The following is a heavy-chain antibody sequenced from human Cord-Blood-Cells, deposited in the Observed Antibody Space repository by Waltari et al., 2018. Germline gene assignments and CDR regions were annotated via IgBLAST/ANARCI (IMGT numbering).Heavy chain of an antibody. CDR1: GGSFSGYY. CDR2: INHSGST. CDR3: ARVIVGATLIDY. Sequence: QVQLQQWGAGLLKPSETLSLTCAVYGGSFSGYYWSWIRQPPGKGLEWIGEINHSGSTNYNPSLKSRVTISVDTSKNQFSLKLSSVTAADTAVYYCARVIVGATLIDYWGQGTLVTVSS. J-gene: IGHJ4*02. V-gene: IGHV4-34*01. D-gene: IGHD1-26*01.